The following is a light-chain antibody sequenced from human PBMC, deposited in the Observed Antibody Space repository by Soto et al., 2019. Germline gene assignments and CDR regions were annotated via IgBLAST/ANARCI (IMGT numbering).Light chain of an antibody. Sequence: EIVLTQSPATLSVSPGHRPPLPCRAIQSVSSDLAWYHQKPGQAPRLLIYGASSRASGIPARFSGSASGTEFTLTINSLQSEDFAVYYCQQYNSWPRTFGQGTKVDIK. CDR2: GAS. CDR1: QSVSSD. V-gene: IGKV3-15*01. CDR3: QQYNSWPRT. J-gene: IGKJ1*01.